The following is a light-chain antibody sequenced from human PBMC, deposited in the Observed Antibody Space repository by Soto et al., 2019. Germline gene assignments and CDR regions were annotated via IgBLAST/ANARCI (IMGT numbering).Light chain of an antibody. CDR1: QSISDY. Sequence: DIQMTQSPSTLSASVGDRVTITCRASQSISDYLAWYQQKPGKAPRLLIYRASTLQGGVPSRFSGSGSGTEFTLTISSLQPDDFATYYCQQYNNYATWTFGQGTKVDIK. CDR2: RAS. J-gene: IGKJ1*01. V-gene: IGKV1-5*03. CDR3: QQYNNYATWT.